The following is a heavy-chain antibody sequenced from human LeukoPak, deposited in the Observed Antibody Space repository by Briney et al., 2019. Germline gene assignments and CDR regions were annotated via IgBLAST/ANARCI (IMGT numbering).Heavy chain of an antibody. J-gene: IGHJ3*02. V-gene: IGHV3-48*03. CDR3: ARGGFVFDI. D-gene: IGHD3-10*01. CDR1: GFTFSSYE. Sequence: GGSLRLSCAASGFTFSSYEMNWVRQGPGKGLEWISYITTTDTTKYYTDSVKGRFTISRGNAKNSLYLQMHSLRAEDTAVYYCARGGFVFDIWGQGTVVTVSS. CDR2: ITTTDTTK.